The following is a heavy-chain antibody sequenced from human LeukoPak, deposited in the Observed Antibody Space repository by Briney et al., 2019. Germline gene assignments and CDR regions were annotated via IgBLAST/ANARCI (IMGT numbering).Heavy chain of an antibody. J-gene: IGHJ4*02. V-gene: IGHV3-13*01. CDR2: IGTAGDT. Sequence: GGSLRLSCAASGFTFSSYDMHWVRQATGKGLEWVSAIGTAGDTYYPGSVKGRFTISRENAKNSLYLQVNSLRAEDTAVYYCARSHSDYYYFDCWGQGALVTVSS. CDR1: GFTFSSYD. D-gene: IGHD3-22*01. CDR3: ARSHSDYYYFDC.